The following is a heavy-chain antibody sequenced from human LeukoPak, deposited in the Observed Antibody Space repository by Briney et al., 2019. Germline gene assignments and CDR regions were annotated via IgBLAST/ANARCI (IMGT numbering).Heavy chain of an antibody. CDR2: INHSGST. J-gene: IGHJ4*02. CDR1: VGSISTTTNS. D-gene: IGHD6-13*01. CDR3: ARGPRRYIAAAGTIDY. Sequence: PSETLSLTCNVSVGSISTTTNSWGWAWIRQPPGKGLGWIGEINHSGSTNYNPSLKSRVTISVATSRNQFPLKLSSVTAADTAVYYCARGPRRYIAAAGTIDYWGQGTLVTVSS. V-gene: IGHV4-39*06.